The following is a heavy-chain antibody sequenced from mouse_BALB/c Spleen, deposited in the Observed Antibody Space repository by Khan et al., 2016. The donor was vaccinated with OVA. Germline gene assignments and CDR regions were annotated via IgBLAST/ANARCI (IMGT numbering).Heavy chain of an antibody. V-gene: IGHV1-77*01. CDR1: GYTFTDYV. D-gene: IGHD1-1*01. CDR3: ARGGYSVCAY. Sequence: QVQLKQSGPELVKPGASVKMSCKASGYTFTDYVINWVKQRTGQGLEWMGDIYPGSGSTYYNEKFKGKAKLNADKSSNTAYMQLSSLTFEDSAVYFCARGGYSVCAYWGQGTLVTVSA. J-gene: IGHJ3*01. CDR2: IYPGSGST.